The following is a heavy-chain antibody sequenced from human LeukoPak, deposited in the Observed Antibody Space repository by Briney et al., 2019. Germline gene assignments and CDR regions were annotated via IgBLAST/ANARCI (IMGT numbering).Heavy chain of an antibody. D-gene: IGHD3-22*01. CDR3: ASREGGYYSQGAFDI. CDR1: GGTFSSYA. CDR2: IIPIFGTA. Sequence: ASVTVSCKASGGTFSSYAISWVRQAPGQGLEWMGGIIPIFGTANYAQKFQGRVTITADESTSTAYMELSSLRSEDTAVYYCASREGGYYSQGAFDILGQGTMVTVSS. J-gene: IGHJ3*02. V-gene: IGHV1-69*13.